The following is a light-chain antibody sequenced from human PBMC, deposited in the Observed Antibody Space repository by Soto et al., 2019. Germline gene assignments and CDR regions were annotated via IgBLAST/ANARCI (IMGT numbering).Light chain of an antibody. V-gene: IGKV1-39*01. Sequence: DIQMTQSPSSLSASVGDRVTMTCRASHNINNYLNWYQQKPGKAPKLLIFAAANLETGIPSRFSGSGSGTDFTLSVSNLQPEDFATYYCQQTYMTPPWTFGQGTKVEI. J-gene: IGKJ1*01. CDR1: HNINNY. CDR3: QQTYMTPPWT. CDR2: AAA.